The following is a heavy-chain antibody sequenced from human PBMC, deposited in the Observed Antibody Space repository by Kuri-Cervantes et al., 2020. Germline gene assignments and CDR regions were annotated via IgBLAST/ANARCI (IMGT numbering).Heavy chain of an antibody. D-gene: IGHD5-24*01. J-gene: IGHJ4*02. V-gene: IGHV3-30*01. Sequence: GESLKISCAASGFTFSNYALHWVRQAPGKGLEWVAVISYDGSNKYYADFVKGRFTISRDNSKNTLYLQVNSLRAEDTAVYYRARMSITHYDYWGQGTLVTVSS. CDR1: GFTFSNYA. CDR2: ISYDGSNK. CDR3: ARMSITHYDY.